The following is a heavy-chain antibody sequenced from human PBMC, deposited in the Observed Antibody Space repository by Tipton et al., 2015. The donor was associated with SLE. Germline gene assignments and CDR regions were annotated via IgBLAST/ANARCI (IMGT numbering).Heavy chain of an antibody. V-gene: IGHV3-53*01. CDR1: GFTVSSNY. CDR2: IYSGGST. Sequence: SLRLSCAASGFTVSSNYMSWVRQAPGKGLEWVSLIYSGGSTYYADSVKGRFTISRDNSKNTLFLQMNSLRAEDTAVYYCARGAKQQLVYFDYWGPGTLVTVSS. CDR3: ARGAKQQLVYFDY. J-gene: IGHJ4*02. D-gene: IGHD6-13*01.